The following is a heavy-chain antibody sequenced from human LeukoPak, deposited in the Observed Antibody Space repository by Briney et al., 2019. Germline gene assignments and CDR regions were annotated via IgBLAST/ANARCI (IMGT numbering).Heavy chain of an antibody. CDR2: IYYSGST. Sequence: SETLSLTCTVPGGSISSYYWSWIRQPPGKGLEWIGYIYYSGSTNYHPSLKSRVTISVDTSKNQFSLKLSSVTAADTAVYYCARDGNPTDWFDPWGQGTLVTVSS. CDR1: GGSISSYY. J-gene: IGHJ5*02. V-gene: IGHV4-59*01. D-gene: IGHD2/OR15-2a*01. CDR3: ARDGNPTDWFDP.